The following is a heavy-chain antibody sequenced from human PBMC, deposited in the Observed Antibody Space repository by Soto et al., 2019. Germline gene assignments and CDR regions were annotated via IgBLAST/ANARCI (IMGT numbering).Heavy chain of an antibody. Sequence: PSXTRSLAWSVSGDSIVIYCSSCIRQLAGKGLEWIGYISYSGSTNYRPSLKSRVTISADTSKNQISLKLRSVTAADTAVYYCAAAKGYDSGWENWFDPWGQGTLVTVSS. CDR2: ISYSGST. CDR1: GDSIVIYC. J-gene: IGHJ5*02. V-gene: IGHV4-59*01. CDR3: AAAKGYDSGWENWFDP. D-gene: IGHD2-15*01.